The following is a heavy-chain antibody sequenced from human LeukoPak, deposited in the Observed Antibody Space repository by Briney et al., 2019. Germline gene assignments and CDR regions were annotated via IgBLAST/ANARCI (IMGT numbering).Heavy chain of an antibody. D-gene: IGHD1-26*01. J-gene: IGHJ4*02. V-gene: IGHV3-21*01. CDR1: GFTFSSYS. Sequence: GGSLRLSCAASGFTFSSYSMNWVRQAPGKGLEWVSSISSSSSYIYYADSVKGRFTISRDNAKNSLYLQMNSLRAEDTAVYYCAREVPGWDPADYWGQGTLVIVSS. CDR3: AREVPGWDPADY. CDR2: ISSSSSYI.